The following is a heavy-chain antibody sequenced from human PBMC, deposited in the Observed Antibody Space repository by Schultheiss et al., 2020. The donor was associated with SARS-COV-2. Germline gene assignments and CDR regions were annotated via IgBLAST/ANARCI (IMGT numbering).Heavy chain of an antibody. CDR1: GFTFSGSA. D-gene: IGHD3-22*01. J-gene: IGHJ4*02. V-gene: IGHV3-73*01. Sequence: GESLKISCAASGFTFSGSAMHWVRQASGKGLEWVGRIRSKANSYATAYAASVKGRFTIPRDDSKNTAYLQMNSLKTEDTAVYYCTLNYYDSSGVDYWGQGTLVTVSS. CDR2: IRSKANSYAT. CDR3: TLNYYDSSGVDY.